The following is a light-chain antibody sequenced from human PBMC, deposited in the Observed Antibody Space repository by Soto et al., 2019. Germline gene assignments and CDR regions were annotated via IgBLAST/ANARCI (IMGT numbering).Light chain of an antibody. J-gene: IGKJ1*01. V-gene: IGKV1-5*01. CDR3: QQYDTYPWT. Sequence: IQMTQSPSSLSASVGDRVTITCRASQSIANYLNWYQQKPGKAPKLLIYDASNLESGVPSRFSGSVSGAEFTLTISSLQPDDFATYYCQQYDTYPWTFGQGTKVDIK. CDR2: DAS. CDR1: QSIANY.